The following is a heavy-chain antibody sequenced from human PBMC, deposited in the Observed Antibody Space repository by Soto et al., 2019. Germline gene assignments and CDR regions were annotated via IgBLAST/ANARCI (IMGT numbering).Heavy chain of an antibody. Sequence: EVQVLESGGDFIQPGGSLRLSCAASGFSFRTFAMTWVRQAPGNGLEWVSTIISTGISTYYADSVKGRFTISRANSKNTLYLQMNSLRAEDAAVYYCAKGNYGDYGGFDPWGQGTLVTVSS. CDR1: GFSFRTFA. CDR3: AKGNYGDYGGFDP. J-gene: IGHJ5*02. CDR2: IISTGIST. D-gene: IGHD4-17*01. V-gene: IGHV3-23*01.